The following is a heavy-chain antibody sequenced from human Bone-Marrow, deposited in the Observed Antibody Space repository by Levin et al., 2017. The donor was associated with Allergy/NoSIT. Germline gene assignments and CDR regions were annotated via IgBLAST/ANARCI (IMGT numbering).Heavy chain of an antibody. CDR3: SRWITVIDYYYYYYMDV. D-gene: IGHD3-16*01. CDR1: GFIFADYA. J-gene: IGHJ6*03. V-gene: IGHV3-49*04. CDR2: IRNIDYGGTT. Sequence: GGSLRLSCTISGFIFADYAMNWVRQAPGRGLEWVAFIRNIDYGGTTEYAASVKGRFTISRDDSKSIAYLQMNSLRTEDTAVYYCSRWITVIDYYYYYYMDVWGEGTTVTVSS.